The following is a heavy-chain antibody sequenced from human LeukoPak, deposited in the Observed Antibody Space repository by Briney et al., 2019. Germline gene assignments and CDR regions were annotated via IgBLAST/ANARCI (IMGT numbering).Heavy chain of an antibody. J-gene: IGHJ4*02. V-gene: IGHV4-59*01. Sequence: SETLSLTCSVSGGSLINYYWSWLRQPPGKGLEWIGFIYYSGSTDYNPSLTSRVTLSVDTSKNQFSLKLTSVTAADTAVDYCARGRFYGSETFYNGFDYWGQGTLVTVSS. D-gene: IGHD3-10*01. CDR2: IYYSGST. CDR3: ARGRFYGSETFYNGFDY. CDR1: GGSLINYY.